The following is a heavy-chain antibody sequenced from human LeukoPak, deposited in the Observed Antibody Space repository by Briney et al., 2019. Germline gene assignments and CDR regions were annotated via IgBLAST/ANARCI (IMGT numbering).Heavy chain of an antibody. CDR2: ISSSGSTI. J-gene: IGHJ4*02. V-gene: IGHV3-48*03. CDR3: ATGIVVVGY. D-gene: IGHD2-2*01. CDR1: GFTFSSYE. Sequence: PGGSLRLSCAASGFTFSSYEMNWVRQAPGKGLDWVSYISSSGSTIYYADSVKGRFTISRDNAKNSLYLQMNSLRAEDTAVYYCATGIVVVGYWGQGTLVTVSS.